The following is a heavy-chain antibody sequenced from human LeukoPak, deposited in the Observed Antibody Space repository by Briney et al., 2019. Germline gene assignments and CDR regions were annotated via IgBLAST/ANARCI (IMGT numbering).Heavy chain of an antibody. CDR1: GFTFSSYT. J-gene: IGHJ4*02. V-gene: IGHV3-21*01. CDR2: ISSSSGYI. D-gene: IGHD6-19*01. Sequence: GGSLRLSCAVSGFTFSSYTMNWVRQAPGKGLEWVSSISSSSGYIYYADSVKGRFTVSRDNSKNTLYLQMNSLRAEDTAVYYCARDFMWLVDYWGQGTLVTVSS. CDR3: ARDFMWLVDY.